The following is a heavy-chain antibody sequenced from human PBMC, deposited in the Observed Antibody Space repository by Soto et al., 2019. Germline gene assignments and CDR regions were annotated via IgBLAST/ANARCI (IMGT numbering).Heavy chain of an antibody. D-gene: IGHD6-19*01. CDR1: GFTFDDYG. V-gene: IGHV3-20*04. Sequence: GGSLRLSCAASGFTFDDYGMSWVRQAPGKGLEWVSGINWNGGSTGYADSVKGRFTISRDNAKNSLYLQMNSLRAEDTALYYCARMGDSSGWPVGYYYYGMDVWGQGTTVTVSS. J-gene: IGHJ6*02. CDR2: INWNGGST. CDR3: ARMGDSSGWPVGYYYYGMDV.